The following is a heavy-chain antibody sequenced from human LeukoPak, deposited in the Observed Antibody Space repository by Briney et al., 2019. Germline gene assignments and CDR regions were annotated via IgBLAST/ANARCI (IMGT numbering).Heavy chain of an antibody. CDR2: ISSSGRTI. D-gene: IGHD2-2*01. CDR1: GFIFRSYE. CDR3: ASGGIPAAIADY. V-gene: IGHV3-48*03. J-gene: IGHJ4*02. Sequence: GGSLRLSCAASGFIFRSYEMNWVRQAPGKGLEWVPYISSSGRTIYYADSVKGRFTISRDNAKNSLYLQMNSLRAEDTAVYYCASGGIPAAIADYWGQGALVTVSS.